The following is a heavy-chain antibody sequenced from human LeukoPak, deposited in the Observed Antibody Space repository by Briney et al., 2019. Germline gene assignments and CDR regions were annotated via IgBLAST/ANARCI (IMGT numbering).Heavy chain of an antibody. V-gene: IGHV3-21*01. J-gene: IGHJ4*02. CDR3: ARDGGAVAGPGSSDY. CDR1: GFTFSSYS. D-gene: IGHD6-19*01. CDR2: ISSNSSYI. Sequence: GGSLRLSCAASGFTFSSYSMNWVRQAPGKGLEWVSSISSNSSYIYYAESVKGRFTISRDNAKNSLYLQMNRLRAEDTAVYYCARDGGAVAGPGSSDYWGQGTLVTVSS.